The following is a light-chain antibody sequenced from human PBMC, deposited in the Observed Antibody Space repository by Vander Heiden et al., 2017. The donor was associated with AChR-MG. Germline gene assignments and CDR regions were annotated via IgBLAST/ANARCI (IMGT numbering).Light chain of an antibody. CDR2: GNS. CDR3: QSYDSSLSDVV. CDR1: SSNIGAGYD. Sequence: QSVLTQPPSVSGAPGQTVPISCTWSSSNIGAGYDVHWYQQLPGTAHKLLIYGNSGRPSGVPDRFSGSKSGTSASLAITGLQAEDEADYYCQSYDSSLSDVVFGGGTKLTVL. J-gene: IGLJ2*01. V-gene: IGLV1-40*01.